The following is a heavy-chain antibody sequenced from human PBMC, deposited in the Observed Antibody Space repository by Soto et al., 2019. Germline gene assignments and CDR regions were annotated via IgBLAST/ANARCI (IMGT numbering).Heavy chain of an antibody. V-gene: IGHV4-30-4*01. CDR2: IYYSGST. J-gene: IGHJ5*02. Sequence: PXETLSLTCTVPGGSISSGDYYWSWIRQPPGKGLEWLGYIYYSGSTYHNPSLKSRVTISVDTSKNQFSLELSSVTAADTAVYYCASRVVLGWSDWFDPWGQGTLVTVSS. CDR3: ASRVVLGWSDWFDP. D-gene: IGHD2-21*01. CDR1: GGSISSGDYY.